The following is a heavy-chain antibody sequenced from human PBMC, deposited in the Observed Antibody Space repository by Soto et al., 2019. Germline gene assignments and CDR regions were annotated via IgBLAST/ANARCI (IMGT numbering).Heavy chain of an antibody. CDR2: IYHSGST. D-gene: IGHD2-21*02. CDR3: ARGRGGNSLNWFDP. J-gene: IGHJ5*02. V-gene: IGHV4-30-2*01. Sequence: LSLTCAVSGGSISSGGYSWSWIRQPPGKGLEWIGYIYHSGSTYYNPSLKSRVTISVDRSKNQFSLKLSSVTAADTAVYYCARGRGGNSLNWFDPWGQGTLVTVSS. CDR1: GGSISSGGYS.